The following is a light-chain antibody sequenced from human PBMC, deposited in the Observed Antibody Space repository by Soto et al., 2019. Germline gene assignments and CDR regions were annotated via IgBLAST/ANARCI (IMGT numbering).Light chain of an antibody. V-gene: IGKV3D-7*01. CDR2: GTS. J-gene: IGKJ1*01. Sequence: EIVLTQSPGTLSLSPGERATLSCGASQTVSRMYLSWFQQKPGQAPRLLIYGTSTRATGIPVRFSGSESGTDFTLTISSLQPEDFAVYFCHQDFNLPWTFGQGTKVDIK. CDR3: HQDFNLPWT. CDR1: QTVSRMY.